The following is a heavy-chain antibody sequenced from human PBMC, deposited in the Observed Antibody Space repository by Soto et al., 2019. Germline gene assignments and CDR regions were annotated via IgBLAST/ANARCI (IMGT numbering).Heavy chain of an antibody. CDR3: ASSPYDSSGFYYFDY. J-gene: IGHJ4*02. V-gene: IGHV3-21*01. D-gene: IGHD3-22*01. CDR1: GFTFSSYS. Sequence: GGSLRLSCAASGFTFSSYSMNWVRQAPGKGLEWVSSISSSSSYIYYADSVKGRFTISRDNAKNSLYLQMNSLRAEDTAVYYCASSPYDSSGFYYFDYWGQGTLVTVSS. CDR2: ISSSSSYI.